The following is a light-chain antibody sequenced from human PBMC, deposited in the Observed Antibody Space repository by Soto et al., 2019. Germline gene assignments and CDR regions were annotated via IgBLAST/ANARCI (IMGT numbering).Light chain of an antibody. J-gene: IGKJ1*01. V-gene: IGKV3-20*01. CDR2: GIS. CDR3: QQYCSSPRGT. Sequence: IVLTPSPGTLSLSPGERATLFCRASQSVTSNYYAWYQQKPGQAPRLLMFGISDRATGMPDRLSGSGSGREFTLTISRLEPEDFAAYYCQQYCSSPRGTFGQGTKVDIK. CDR1: QSVTSNY.